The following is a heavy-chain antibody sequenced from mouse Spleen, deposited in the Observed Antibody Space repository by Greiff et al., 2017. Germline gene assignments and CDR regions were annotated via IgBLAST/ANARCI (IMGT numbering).Heavy chain of an antibody. CDR2: INPSTGGT. CDR3: ARDYNYAMDY. V-gene: IGHV1-42*01. CDR1: GYSFTGYY. D-gene: IGHD2-12*01. Sequence: VQLQQSGPELVKPGASVKISCKASGYSFTGYYMNWVKQSPEKSLEWIGEINPSTGGTTYNQKFKAKATLTVDKSSSTAYMQLKSLTSEDSAVYYCARDYNYAMDYWGQGTSVTVSS. J-gene: IGHJ4*01.